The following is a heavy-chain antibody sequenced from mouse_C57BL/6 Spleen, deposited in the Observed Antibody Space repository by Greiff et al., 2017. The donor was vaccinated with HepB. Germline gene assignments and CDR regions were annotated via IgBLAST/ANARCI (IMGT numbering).Heavy chain of an antibody. V-gene: IGHV1-61*01. Sequence: VQLQQPGAELVRPGSSVKLSCKASGYTFTSYWMDWVKQRPGQGLEWIGNIYPSDSETHYNQKFKDKATLTVDKSSSTAYMQLSSLTSEDSAVYYGARSGGVAMDYWGQGTSVTVSS. CDR1: GYTFTSYW. CDR3: ARSGGVAMDY. J-gene: IGHJ4*01. CDR2: IYPSDSET. D-gene: IGHD3-1*01.